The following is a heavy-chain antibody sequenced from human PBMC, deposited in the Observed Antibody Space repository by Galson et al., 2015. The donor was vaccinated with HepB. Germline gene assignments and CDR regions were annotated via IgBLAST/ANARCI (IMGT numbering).Heavy chain of an antibody. CDR2: INTANGNT. V-gene: IGHV1-3*04. CDR1: GYTFNSYA. Sequence: SVKVSCKGSGYTFNSYALTWVRHVPGQGLEWMGWINTANGNTKYSEKFQGRVALTRDTSTATAFMELTSLTSGDTALYYCARDGSLHPHPHHPHIAAAGTSPYFGLWGQGTLITVSS. CDR3: ARDGSLHPHPHHPHIAAAGTSPYFGL. D-gene: IGHD6-13*01. J-gene: IGHJ4*02.